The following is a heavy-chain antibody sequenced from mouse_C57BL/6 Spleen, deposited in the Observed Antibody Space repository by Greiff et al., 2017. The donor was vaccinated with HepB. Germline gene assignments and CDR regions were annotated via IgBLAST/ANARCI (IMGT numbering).Heavy chain of an antibody. D-gene: IGHD1-1*01. V-gene: IGHV3-6*01. CDR1: GYSITSGYY. CDR3: AEGITTVVAENWFAY. Sequence: ESGPGLVKPSQSLSLTCSVTGYSITSGYYWNWIRQFPGNKLEWMGYISYDGSNNYNPSLKNRISITRDTSKNQFFLKLNSVTTVDTATYYCAEGITTVVAENWFAYWGQGTLVTVSA. J-gene: IGHJ3*01. CDR2: ISYDGSN.